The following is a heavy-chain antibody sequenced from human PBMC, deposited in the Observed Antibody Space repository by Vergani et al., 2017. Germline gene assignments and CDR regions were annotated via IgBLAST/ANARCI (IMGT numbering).Heavy chain of an antibody. CDR1: GYTFTSYY. CDR2: INPSGGST. Sequence: QVQLVQSGAEVKKPGASVKVSCKASGYTFTSYYMHWVRQAPGQGLEWMGIINPSGGSTSYAQKFQGRVTMTRDTSTSTVYMELSSLRPEDTAVYYCARDSRYCSSTSCYVGRDWFDPWGQGTLVTVSS. CDR3: ARDSRYCSSTSCYVGRDWFDP. J-gene: IGHJ5*02. V-gene: IGHV1-46*01. D-gene: IGHD2-2*01.